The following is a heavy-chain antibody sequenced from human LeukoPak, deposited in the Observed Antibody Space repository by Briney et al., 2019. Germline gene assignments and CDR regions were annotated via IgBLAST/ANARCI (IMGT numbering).Heavy chain of an antibody. CDR2: ISNDGSST. J-gene: IGHJ3*02. CDR3: AKPKHDYGDYGGAFDI. CDR1: GFTFSRYW. V-gene: IGHV3-74*01. D-gene: IGHD4-17*01. Sequence: GGSLRLSCVASGFTFSRYWMHWVRQAPGKGLVWVSRISNDGSSTNYADSVKGRFTISRDNAKSTLYLEMNSLRAEDTAVYYCAKPKHDYGDYGGAFDIGGQGTMITVSS.